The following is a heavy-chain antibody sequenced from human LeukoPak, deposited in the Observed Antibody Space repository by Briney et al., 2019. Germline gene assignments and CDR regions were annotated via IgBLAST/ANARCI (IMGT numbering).Heavy chain of an antibody. Sequence: QPGGSLRLSCAASGFTFSSYAMSWVRQAPGKGLEWVSAISGSGGSTYYADSVKGRFTISRDNSKNTLYLQMNSLRPEDTAVYYCAREGFYGSGSSPTFYFDYWGQGTLVTVSS. J-gene: IGHJ4*02. V-gene: IGHV3-23*01. CDR1: GFTFSSYA. CDR2: ISGSGGST. CDR3: AREGFYGSGSSPTFYFDY. D-gene: IGHD3-10*01.